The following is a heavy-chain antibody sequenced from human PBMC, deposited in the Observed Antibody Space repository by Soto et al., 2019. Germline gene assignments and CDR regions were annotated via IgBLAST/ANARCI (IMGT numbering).Heavy chain of an antibody. D-gene: IGHD2-15*01. CDR1: GGTFSTYA. Sequence: QVQLVQSGAEVKKPGSSVKVSCKASGGTFSTYAISWVRQAPGQGLEWMGGIIPIFGTADYAQKFQGRVTNTADESTSTAYMELRSLRSQDTAVYYCARHPGRPYYYYGMDVWGQGTTVTVSS. CDR3: ARHPGRPYYYYGMDV. J-gene: IGHJ6*02. CDR2: IIPIFGTA. V-gene: IGHV1-69*12.